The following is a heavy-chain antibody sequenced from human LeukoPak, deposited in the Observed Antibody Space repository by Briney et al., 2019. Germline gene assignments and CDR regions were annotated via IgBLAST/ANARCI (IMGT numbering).Heavy chain of an antibody. CDR1: DYSISSGYGYY. D-gene: IGHD3-22*01. V-gene: IGHV4-38-2*02. Sequence: SETLSLTCTVSDYSISSGYGYYWGWIRQPPGKGLEWIGNIYHSGITYYNHFNSSLKSRVTISVDTSKNQFSLKLSSVTAADTAVYYCARDMNYYDSSGYHDAFDIWGQGTMVTVSS. J-gene: IGHJ3*02. CDR3: ARDMNYYDSSGYHDAFDI. CDR2: IYHSGIT.